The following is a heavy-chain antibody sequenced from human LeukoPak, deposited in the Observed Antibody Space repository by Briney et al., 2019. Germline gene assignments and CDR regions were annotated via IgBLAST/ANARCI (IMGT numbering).Heavy chain of an antibody. CDR2: ISWNSGSI. J-gene: IGHJ4*02. V-gene: IGHV3-9*01. D-gene: IGHD2-2*01. Sequence: GGPLRLSCAASGFTFDDYAMHWVRQAPGKGLEWVSGISWNSGSIGYADSVKGRFTISRDNAKNSLYLQMNSLRAEDTALYYCAKGPLGYCSSTSCYPGLSYFDYWGQGTLVTVSS. CDR3: AKGPLGYCSSTSCYPGLSYFDY. CDR1: GFTFDDYA.